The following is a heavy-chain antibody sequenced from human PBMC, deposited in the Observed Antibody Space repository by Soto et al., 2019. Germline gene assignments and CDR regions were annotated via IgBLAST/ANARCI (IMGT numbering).Heavy chain of an antibody. J-gene: IGHJ6*02. CDR2: IYYSGST. V-gene: IGHV4-39*01. CDR3: ARQSEYYYASGRAAPLYGMDV. D-gene: IGHD3-10*01. CDR1: GGSISSSDSY. Sequence: SETLSLTCTVSGGSISSSDSYWGWIRQPPGKGLEWIGNIYYSGSTYNNTSLKSRVTISVDTSKNQFSLKLSSVTAADTAVYYCARQSEYYYASGRAAPLYGMDVWGQGTTVT.